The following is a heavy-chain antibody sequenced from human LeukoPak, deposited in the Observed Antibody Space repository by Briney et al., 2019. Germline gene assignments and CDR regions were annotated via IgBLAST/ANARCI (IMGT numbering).Heavy chain of an antibody. D-gene: IGHD3-3*01. V-gene: IGHV1-2*02. Sequence: ASVKVSCKASGGTFSSYAISWVRQAPGQGLEWMGWVNPKTGGTNYARKFQGRVTMTRDTSINTVNMELSRLTSDDTAVYYCAREFSSKLEWLAYVTGDDAFDVWGQGTMITVS. CDR2: VNPKTGGT. CDR1: GGTFSSYA. J-gene: IGHJ3*01. CDR3: AREFSSKLEWLAYVTGDDAFDV.